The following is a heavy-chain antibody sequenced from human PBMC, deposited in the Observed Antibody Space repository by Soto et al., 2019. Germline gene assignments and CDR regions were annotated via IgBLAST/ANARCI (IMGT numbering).Heavy chain of an antibody. D-gene: IGHD3-10*01. CDR2: ISSGGSSI. J-gene: IGHJ4*02. Sequence: PGGSLRLSCVASGFTFSDYYMTWIRQAPGKGLEWVSYISSGGSSIYYADSVKGRFTISRDNAKNSLYLQMNSLRAEDTAMYYCASLAIGTIIRGAPDFWGQGTLVTVSS. CDR1: GFTFSDYY. CDR3: ASLAIGTIIRGAPDF. V-gene: IGHV3-11*01.